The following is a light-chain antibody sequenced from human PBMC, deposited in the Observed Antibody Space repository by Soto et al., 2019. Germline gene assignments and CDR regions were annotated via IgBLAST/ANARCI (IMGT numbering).Light chain of an antibody. J-gene: IGKJ4*01. CDR1: QRIVNF. CDR2: AAS. CDR3: QQTYSAPLS. Sequence: DIQMTQSPSSLSASIGDRVTITCRASQRIVNFVNWYQQKSGQAPKVLVYAASTLQTGVPSRFSGNGSGTDFTLTVRNLRPEDFATYYCQQTYSAPLSFGGGTEVDI. V-gene: IGKV1-39*01.